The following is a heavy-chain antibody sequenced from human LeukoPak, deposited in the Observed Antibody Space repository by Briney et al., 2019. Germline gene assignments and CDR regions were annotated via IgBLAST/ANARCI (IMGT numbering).Heavy chain of an antibody. CDR3: AREDFCSSGYCFDP. D-gene: IGHD6-13*01. J-gene: IGHJ5*02. V-gene: IGHV1-2*02. CDR1: GYTFTGYY. Sequence: GASVKVSCKASGYTFTGYYIHWVRQAPGQGLEWMGWINPKSGGANYAQKFQGRVTMTRDTSISTAYMELSRLRSVDTAVYYCAREDFCSSGYCFDPWGQGTLVTVSS. CDR2: INPKSGGA.